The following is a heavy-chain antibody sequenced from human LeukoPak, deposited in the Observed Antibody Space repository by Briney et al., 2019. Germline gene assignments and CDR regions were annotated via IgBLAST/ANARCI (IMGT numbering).Heavy chain of an antibody. CDR1: GGSFSDYY. V-gene: IGHV4-34*01. J-gene: IGHJ4*02. CDR2: INHSGST. Sequence: SETLSLTCAVYGGSFSDYYWSWIRQPPGKGLEWIGEINHSGSTNYNPSLKSRVTISVDTSKNQFSLKLSSVIAADTAVYYCARVTVETSLVYGGERTLDTVPS. CDR3: ARVTVETSLVY. D-gene: IGHD2-21*02.